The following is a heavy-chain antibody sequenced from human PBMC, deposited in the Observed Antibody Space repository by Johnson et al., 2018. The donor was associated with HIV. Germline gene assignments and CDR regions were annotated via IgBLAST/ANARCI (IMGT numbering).Heavy chain of an antibody. CDR3: AKGEQLVISRKGHDAFDI. D-gene: IGHD6-6*01. V-gene: IGHV3-66*01. CDR2: IFSVGDV. J-gene: IGHJ3*02. Sequence: VQLVESGGGLVQPGGSLRLSCAASGITVGTNYMSWVRQAPGKGLEWVSVIFSVGDVYYADSVKGRFTISRDNSKNTLYLQMNSLRVEDTAVYYCAKGEQLVISRKGHDAFDIWGQGTMVTVSS. CDR1: GITVGTNY.